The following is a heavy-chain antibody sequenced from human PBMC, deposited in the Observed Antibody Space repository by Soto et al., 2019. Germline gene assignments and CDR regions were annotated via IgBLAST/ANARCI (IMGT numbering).Heavy chain of an antibody. CDR2: MNPNSGNT. D-gene: IGHD1-26*01. J-gene: IGHJ4*02. CDR3: ARVRKAFGGSSYDDY. Sequence: ASVKVSCKASGYTFTSYDINWVRQATGQGLEWMGWMNPNSGNTGYAQKFQGRVTMTRNTAISTAYMELSSLRSEDTAVYYCARVRKAFGGSSYDDYGGQGTLVTVSS. CDR1: GYTFTSYD. V-gene: IGHV1-8*01.